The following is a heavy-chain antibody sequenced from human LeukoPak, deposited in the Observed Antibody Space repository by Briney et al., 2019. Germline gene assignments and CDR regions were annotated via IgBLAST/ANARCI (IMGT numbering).Heavy chain of an antibody. CDR1: GGSISSGGYY. Sequence: SETLSLTCAVSGGSISSGGYYWSWIRQPPGKGLEWIGYIYHSGSTYYNPSLKSRVTISVDRSKNQFSLKLSSVTAADTAVYYCARLYCSSTSCYVEKRPSWFDPWGQGTLVTVSS. CDR3: ARLYCSSTSCYVEKRPSWFDP. J-gene: IGHJ5*02. V-gene: IGHV4-30-2*01. CDR2: IYHSGST. D-gene: IGHD2-2*01.